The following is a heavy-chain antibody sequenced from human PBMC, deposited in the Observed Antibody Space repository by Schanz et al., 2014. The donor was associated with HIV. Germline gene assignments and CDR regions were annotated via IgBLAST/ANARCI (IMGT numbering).Heavy chain of an antibody. CDR1: GFTFSNYA. J-gene: IGHJ6*02. Sequence: VQLVESGGGLVQPGGSLRLSCAVSGFTFSNYAIHWVRQAPGKGLEGVTLIWNDGTSKYYADSVKGRFTISRDNAKNTLFLQMNNLREDDTAVYYCTRDGGCSGSACYGYGMDVWGQGTTVTVSS. V-gene: IGHV3-33*08. CDR3: TRDGGCSGSACYGYGMDV. CDR2: IWNDGTSK. D-gene: IGHD1-26*01.